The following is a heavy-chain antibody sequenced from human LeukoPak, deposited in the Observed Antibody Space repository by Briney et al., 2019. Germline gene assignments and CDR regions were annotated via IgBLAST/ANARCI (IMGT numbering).Heavy chain of an antibody. V-gene: IGHV5-51*01. J-gene: IGHJ4*02. Sequence: GESLKISCKGSGYSFSSYWIGWVRQMPGKGLEWMGIIYPGDSDTRYSPSFQGQVTISADKSISTAYLQWSSLKASDTAMYYCARSLGGFREFPQLLDYWGQGALVTVSS. CDR2: IYPGDSDT. CDR1: GYSFSSYW. CDR3: ARSLGGFREFPQLLDY. D-gene: IGHD3-10*01.